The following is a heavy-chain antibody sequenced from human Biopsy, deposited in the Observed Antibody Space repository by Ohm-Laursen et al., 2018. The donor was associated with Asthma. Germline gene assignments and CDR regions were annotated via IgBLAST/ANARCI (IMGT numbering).Heavy chain of an antibody. CDR1: GVSLSSGPYY. D-gene: IGHD2-8*01. V-gene: IGHV4-31*03. J-gene: IGHJ5*01. CDR3: ARDLSGYCTSSACYGFDS. CDR2: INYSGST. Sequence: TLSLTCIVSGVSLSSGPYYWSWVRQHPGKGLEWIGYINYSGSTFYSPSLESRVTVSVDTSKNQFSLKLSSVTAADTAVYYCARDLSGYCTSSACYGFDSWGQGTLVTVSS.